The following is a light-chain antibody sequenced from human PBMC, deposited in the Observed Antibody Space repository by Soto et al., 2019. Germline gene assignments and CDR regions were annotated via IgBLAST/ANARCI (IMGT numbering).Light chain of an antibody. J-gene: IGKJ1*01. Sequence: DIQMTQSPSTLPASLVDRVTITCRASQNINSWLAWYQQKPGKAPNLLIYEASSLEKGVPAMFVCSGSGEEFTLTISSLQTDDFETYYCQHYNSYSEAFGQATKVDI. V-gene: IGKV1-5*03. CDR1: QNINSW. CDR3: QHYNSYSEA. CDR2: EAS.